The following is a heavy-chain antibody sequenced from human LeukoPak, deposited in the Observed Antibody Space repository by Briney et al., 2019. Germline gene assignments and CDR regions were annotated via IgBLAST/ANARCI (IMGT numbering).Heavy chain of an antibody. Sequence: SETVSFTCTVSGYSISSGYYWGWIPQPPGKGLEWIARIYHTGTPYYTPSLKSRATISVDTSKNQFSLKLSSVTAADTAVYYCASGAVGLFDYWGQGTLVTVSS. CDR2: IYHTGTP. CDR1: GYSISSGYY. J-gene: IGHJ4*02. V-gene: IGHV4-38-2*02. CDR3: ASGAVGLFDY. D-gene: IGHD3-16*01.